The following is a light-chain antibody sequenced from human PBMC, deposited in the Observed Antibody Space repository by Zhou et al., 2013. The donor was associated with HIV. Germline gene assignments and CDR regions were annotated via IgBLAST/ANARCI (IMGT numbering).Light chain of an antibody. CDR1: QSVSSTY. CDR3: QQRSNWPT. Sequence: EIVLTQSPATLSLSPGESATLSCRASQSVSSTYLAWYQQKPGQAPRLLIFGESSRATGIPDRFRGSGSGTDFTLTISSLEPEDFAVYYCQQRSNWPTFGQGTKVEIK. V-gene: IGKV3D-20*02. J-gene: IGKJ1*01. CDR2: GES.